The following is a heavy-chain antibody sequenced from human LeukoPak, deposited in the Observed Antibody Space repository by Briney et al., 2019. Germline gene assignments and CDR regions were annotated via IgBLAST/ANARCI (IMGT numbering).Heavy chain of an antibody. Sequence: SETLSLTCSVSGYSISRAYYWGWIRQPPGKGLEWIGSIYHSGSTYYNPSLKSRVTISLYTSKNQVSLQLSSVTAADTAVYFCARDCRIAGAGYYYFDYWGPGTLDTVSS. CDR2: IYHSGST. J-gene: IGHJ4*02. CDR1: GYSISRAYY. D-gene: IGHD6-19*01. V-gene: IGHV4-38-2*02. CDR3: ARDCRIAGAGYYYFDY.